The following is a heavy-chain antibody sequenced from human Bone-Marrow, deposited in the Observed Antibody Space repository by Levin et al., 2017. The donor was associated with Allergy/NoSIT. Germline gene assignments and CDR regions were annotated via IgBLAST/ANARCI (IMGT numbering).Heavy chain of an antibody. V-gene: IGHV3-7*03. D-gene: IGHD3/OR15-3a*01. CDR3: TRDALDTGSVGGVGAFDV. CDR2: IRQNGGEK. J-gene: IGHJ3*01. Sequence: GGSLRLSCAASGFTFSRSCMTWVRQAPGKGLEWVANIRQNGGEKNYVDSLKGRFTISRDNAKNLLYLEMNNLRGEDTALYFCTRDALDTGSVGGVGAFDVWGRGTMVTVSS. CDR1: GFTFSRSC.